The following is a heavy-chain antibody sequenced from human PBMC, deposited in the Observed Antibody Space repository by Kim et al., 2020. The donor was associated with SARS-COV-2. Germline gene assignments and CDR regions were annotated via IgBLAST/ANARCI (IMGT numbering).Heavy chain of an antibody. J-gene: IGHJ6*02. CDR1: GFTVSSNY. D-gene: IGHD2-15*01. V-gene: IGHV3-53*01. Sequence: GGSLRLSCAASGFTVSSNYMSWVRQAPGKGLEWVSVIYSGGSTYYADSVKGRFTISRDNSKNTLYLQMNSLRAEDTAVYYCARDLRWTEDGMDVWGLGTTVTVSS. CDR3: ARDLRWTEDGMDV. CDR2: IYSGGST.